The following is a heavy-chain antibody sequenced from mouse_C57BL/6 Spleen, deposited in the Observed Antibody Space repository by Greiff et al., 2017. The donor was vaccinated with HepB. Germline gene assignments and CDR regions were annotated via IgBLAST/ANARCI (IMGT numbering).Heavy chain of an antibody. CDR3: ARSMDGDDIGYYYAMDY. J-gene: IGHJ4*01. Sequence: EVQLVESGPELVKPGASVKIPCKASGYTFTDYNMDWVKQSHGKSLEWIGDINPNNGGTIYNQKFKGKATLTVDKSSSTAYMELRSLTSEDTAVYYSARSMDGDDIGYYYAMDYWGQGTAVTVSS. V-gene: IGHV1-18*01. CDR1: GYTFTDYN. CDR2: INPNNGGT. D-gene: IGHD2-13*01.